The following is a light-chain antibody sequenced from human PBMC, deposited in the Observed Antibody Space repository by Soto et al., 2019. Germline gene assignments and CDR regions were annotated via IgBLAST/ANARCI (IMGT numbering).Light chain of an antibody. CDR3: QHYTSYSEA. CDR1: QTISSW. J-gene: IGKJ1*01. V-gene: IGKV1-5*03. Sequence: IQITQSPSTLSGSVGDRVTITCRASQTISSWLAWYQQKPGKAPKLLIYKASTLKSGVPSRFSGSGSGTEFTLTISSLQPDDFATYYCQHYTSYSEAFGHGSKVDIK. CDR2: KAS.